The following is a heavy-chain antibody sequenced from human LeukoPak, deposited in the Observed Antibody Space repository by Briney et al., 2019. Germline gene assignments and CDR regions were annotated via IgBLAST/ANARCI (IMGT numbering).Heavy chain of an antibody. J-gene: IGHJ1*01. CDR1: GYTLTELS. D-gene: IGHD3-16*01. CDR2: FDPEDGET. V-gene: IGHV1-24*01. Sequence: ASVKVSCKVSGYTLTELSMHWVRQAPGKGLEWMGGFDPEDGETIYAQKFQGRVTMTEDTSTDTAYMELSSVRSEDTAVYYCETGSDSLYNTFQHWGQGALVTVSS. CDR3: ETGSDSLYNTFQH.